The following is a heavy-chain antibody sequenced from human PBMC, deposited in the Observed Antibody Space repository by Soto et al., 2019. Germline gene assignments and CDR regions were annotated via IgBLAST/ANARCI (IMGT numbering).Heavy chain of an antibody. D-gene: IGHD6-13*01. Sequence: QVQLQESGPGLVKPSGTLSLTCAVSGGSISSTNWWTWVRQSPGRGLEWIGEIYHSGTTNYSPSLKSRVNIAVDTSTNHLSLTLISVTAADTAVYYCAFPATADFDYWGKGILVTVFS. CDR3: AFPATADFDY. V-gene: IGHV4-4*02. CDR1: GGSISSTNW. CDR2: IYHSGTT. J-gene: IGHJ4*02.